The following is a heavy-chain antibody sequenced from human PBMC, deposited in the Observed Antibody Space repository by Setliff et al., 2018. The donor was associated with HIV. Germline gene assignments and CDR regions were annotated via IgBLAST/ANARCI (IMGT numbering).Heavy chain of an antibody. D-gene: IGHD3-10*01. CDR2: VNPKSGDA. Sequence: ASVKVSCKASGYTFTGHYLHWVRQAPGQGLEWLGWVNPKSGDAIYAQNFQGRVTMTRDTSINAAYMELRGLRSDDTAVYYCARNFGLSPSGKYYYYYGMDIWGQGTTVTVS. V-gene: IGHV1-2*02. CDR1: GYTFTGHY. CDR3: ARNFGLSPSGKYYYYYGMDI. J-gene: IGHJ6*02.